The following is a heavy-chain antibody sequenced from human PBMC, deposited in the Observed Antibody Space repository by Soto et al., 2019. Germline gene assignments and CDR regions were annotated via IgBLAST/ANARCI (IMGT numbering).Heavy chain of an antibody. CDR1: GYSFSSDW. CDR2: IYPGDSDT. J-gene: IGHJ4*02. Sequence: GESLKISCKGSGYSFSSDWIGWVRQMPGKGLEWIGIIYPGDSDTRYSPSFQGQVTIAADKSINTAYLQWRSLKASDTAMYFCARLYSSGLYYFDFWGQGTLVTVSS. D-gene: IGHD6-19*01. CDR3: ARLYSSGLYYFDF. V-gene: IGHV5-51*01.